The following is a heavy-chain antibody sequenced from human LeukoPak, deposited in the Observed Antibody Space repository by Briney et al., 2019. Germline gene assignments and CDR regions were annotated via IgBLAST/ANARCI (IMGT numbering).Heavy chain of an antibody. CDR3: AKEWDYYYGSGSYYPDY. CDR1: GFTFTNYG. V-gene: IGHV3-30*18. CDR2: ISFDGSNK. J-gene: IGHJ4*02. D-gene: IGHD3-10*01. Sequence: GGSLRLSCAASGFTFTNYGMHWVRQAPGKGLEWVAVISFDGSNKYYADSVKGRFTISRDNSKNTVYLQMNSLRAEDTAVYYCAKEWDYYYGSGSYYPDYWGQGTLVTVSS.